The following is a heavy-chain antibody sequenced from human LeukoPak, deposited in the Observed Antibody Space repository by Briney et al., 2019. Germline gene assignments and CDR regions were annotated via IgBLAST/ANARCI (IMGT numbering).Heavy chain of an antibody. Sequence: SGTLSLTCAVSGGSISSSSYYWGWIRQPPGKGLEWIGSIYYSGSAYYNPSLKSRVTISVHTSKNQFSLKLSSVTAADTAVYYCARVAEVVVAATTDYWGQGTLVTVSS. D-gene: IGHD2-15*01. CDR1: GGSISSSSYY. CDR2: IYYSGSA. J-gene: IGHJ4*02. CDR3: ARVAEVVVAATTDY. V-gene: IGHV4-39*07.